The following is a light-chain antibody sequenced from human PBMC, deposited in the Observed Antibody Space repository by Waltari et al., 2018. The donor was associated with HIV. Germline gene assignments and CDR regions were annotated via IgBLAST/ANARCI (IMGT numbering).Light chain of an antibody. V-gene: IGLV3-1*01. Sequence: SYQLTQPPPLSVSPGQTASITCSGDKLGDKYACWYQQKPGQSPVLVIYQDNKRPSGIPERFSGSNSGNTATLTISGTQAMDEADYHCQAWDSSTVVFGGGTKLTVL. CDR2: QDN. CDR1: KLGDKY. CDR3: QAWDSSTVV. J-gene: IGLJ2*01.